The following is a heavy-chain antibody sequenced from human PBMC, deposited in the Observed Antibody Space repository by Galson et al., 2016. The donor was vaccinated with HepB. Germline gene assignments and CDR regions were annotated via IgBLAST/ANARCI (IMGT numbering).Heavy chain of an antibody. J-gene: IGHJ6*02. V-gene: IGHV2-70*01. Sequence: PALVKPTQTLTLTCTFSGFSLSTREMCVSWIRQPPGKALEWLALIDWDDAQYYTASLETRLKISKDTSKNQVVLTMTNMDPVDTATYYCARIRQVERPPKYYYIMDVWGQGTTVTVPS. CDR3: ARIRQVERPPKYYYIMDV. CDR1: GFSLSTREMC. CDR2: IDWDDAQ. D-gene: IGHD1-1*01.